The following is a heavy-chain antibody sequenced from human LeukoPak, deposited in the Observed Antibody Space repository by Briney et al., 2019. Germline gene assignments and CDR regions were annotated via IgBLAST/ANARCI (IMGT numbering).Heavy chain of an antibody. Sequence: PGGSLRLSCTASGFTFGDYAMNWFRQAPGKGLEWVGFIRSKTYGGTGEYAASVKGRFTISRDDSKSIAHLQMNSLKTEDTAVYYCSRHKSGGITMIRGVRDYSYMDVWGKGTTVTVSS. V-gene: IGHV3-49*03. CDR2: IRSKTYGGTG. J-gene: IGHJ6*03. CDR3: SRHKSGGITMIRGVRDYSYMDV. CDR1: GFTFGDYA. D-gene: IGHD3-10*01.